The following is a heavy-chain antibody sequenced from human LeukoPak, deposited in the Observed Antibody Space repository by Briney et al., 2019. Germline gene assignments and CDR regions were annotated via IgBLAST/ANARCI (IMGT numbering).Heavy chain of an antibody. CDR1: GFTFSSYW. CDR2: INSDGSST. J-gene: IGHJ3*02. V-gene: IGHV3-74*01. Sequence: GGSLRLSCAASGFTFSSYWMHWVRQAPGKGLVWVSRINSDGSSTSYADSVKGRFTISRDNAKNTVYLQMNSLRVEDTAVYYCTRDFRYVAFDIWGQGTMVTVSS. CDR3: TRDFRYVAFDI. D-gene: IGHD2-2*01.